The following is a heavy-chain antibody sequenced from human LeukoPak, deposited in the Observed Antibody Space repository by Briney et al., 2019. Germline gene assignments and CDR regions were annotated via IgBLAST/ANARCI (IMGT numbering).Heavy chain of an antibody. Sequence: GGSRRLSCAASGFTFSSYEMNWVRKAPGKGLEWVAYISSSGSTIYYADSVKGRFTISRDNAKKSLYLQMNSPRAEDTAVYYCARVRYGSGWNFDYWGQGTLVSVSS. V-gene: IGHV3-48*03. CDR3: ARVRYGSGWNFDY. D-gene: IGHD6-19*01. CDR1: GFTFSSYE. J-gene: IGHJ4*02. CDR2: ISSSGSTI.